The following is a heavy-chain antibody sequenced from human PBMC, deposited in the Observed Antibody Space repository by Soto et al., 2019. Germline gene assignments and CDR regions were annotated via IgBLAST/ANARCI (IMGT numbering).Heavy chain of an antibody. J-gene: IGHJ4*02. CDR1: GFTFSDYY. CDR3: ARGLYNYVWVSDPPHFDY. D-gene: IGHD3-16*02. V-gene: IGHV3-11*01. CDR2: ISSSGSTI. Sequence: QVQLVESGGGLVKPGGSLRLSCAASGFTFSDYYMSWIRKAPGKGLEWVSYISSSGSTIYYADSVKGRFTISRDNAKNSLYLQMNSLSAEDTAVYYCARGLYNYVWVSDPPHFDYWGQGTLVTVSS.